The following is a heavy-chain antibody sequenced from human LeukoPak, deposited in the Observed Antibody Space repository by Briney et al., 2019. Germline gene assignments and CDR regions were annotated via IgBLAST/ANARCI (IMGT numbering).Heavy chain of an antibody. V-gene: IGHV1-24*01. J-gene: IGHJ6*02. Sequence: ASVKVSCKVSGYTLTALSMHWVRQAPGKGLEWMGGFDPEHGETIYALKFQGRITMTEDTSTDTAYMELSSLKSEDTAVYYCATVQIADILTLYFYAMDVWGQGTTDTVSS. CDR3: ATVQIADILTLYFYAMDV. CDR2: FDPEHGET. CDR1: GYTLTALS. D-gene: IGHD3-9*01.